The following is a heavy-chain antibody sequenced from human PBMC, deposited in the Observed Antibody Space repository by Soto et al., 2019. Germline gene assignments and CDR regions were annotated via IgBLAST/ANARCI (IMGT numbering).Heavy chain of an antibody. CDR1: GFTFSDYY. D-gene: IGHD2-15*01. CDR3: ARKLGYCSGGSCAKPWFDP. CDR2: ISSSSSYT. V-gene: IGHV3-11*05. Sequence: QVQLVESGGGLVKPGGSLRLSCAASGFTFSDYYMSWIRQAPGKGLEWVSYISSSSSYTNYADSVKGRFTISRDNAKNSLYLQMNSLRAEDTAVYNCARKLGYCSGGSCAKPWFDPWGQGTLVTVSS. J-gene: IGHJ5*02.